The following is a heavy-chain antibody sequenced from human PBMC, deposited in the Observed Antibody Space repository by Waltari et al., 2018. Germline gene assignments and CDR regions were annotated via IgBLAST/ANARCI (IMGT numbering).Heavy chain of an antibody. CDR3: ARGRLWWYLWAFDI. J-gene: IGHJ3*02. Sequence: QVQLQQWGAGLLKPSETLSLTCAVYGGSFSGYYWSWSRQPPGEGLEWIGAINHRGSTNYNPSLKSRVTISVYTSKNKFSLKLSSVTAADTAVYYCARGRLWWYLWAFDIWGQGTMVTVSS. CDR2: INHRGST. D-gene: IGHD2-15*01. V-gene: IGHV4-34*01. CDR1: GGSFSGYY.